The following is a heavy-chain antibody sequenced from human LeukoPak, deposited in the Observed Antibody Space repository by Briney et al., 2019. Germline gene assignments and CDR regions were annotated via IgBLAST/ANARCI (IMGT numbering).Heavy chain of an antibody. CDR2: ISGSGDNT. J-gene: IGHJ4*02. D-gene: IGHD1-26*01. CDR1: GFTFSNYA. Sequence: PGGSLRLSCAASGFTFSNYAMSWVGQAPGKGLEWVSAISGSGDNTYYADSVKGRFTIPRDNFKNTLFLQMNSLRAEDTAVYYCAKGGSSGSYYSFDYWGQGTLVTVSS. V-gene: IGHV3-23*01. CDR3: AKGGSSGSYYSFDY.